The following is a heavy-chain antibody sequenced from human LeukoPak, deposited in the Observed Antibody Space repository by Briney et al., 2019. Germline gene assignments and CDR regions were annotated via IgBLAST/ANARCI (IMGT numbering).Heavy chain of an antibody. V-gene: IGHV3-33*06. CDR3: AKGNYDSSGYYYFDY. CDR2: IWYDGSNK. CDR1: GFTFSSYG. Sequence: PGRSLRLSCAASGFTFSSYGMHWVRQAPGKGLEWVAVIWYDGSNKYYADSVKGRFTISRDNSKNTLYLQMNSLRAEDTAVYYCAKGNYDSSGYYYFDYWGQGTLVTFSS. D-gene: IGHD3-22*01. J-gene: IGHJ4*02.